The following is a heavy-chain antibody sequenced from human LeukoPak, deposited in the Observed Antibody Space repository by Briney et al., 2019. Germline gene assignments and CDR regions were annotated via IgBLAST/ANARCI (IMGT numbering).Heavy chain of an antibody. V-gene: IGHV3-30*18. D-gene: IGHD2-2*01. J-gene: IGHJ4*02. Sequence: GGSLRLSCAASGFTFKTYGMHWVRQAPGKGLEWVALISYDGSNKYYADSVKGRFTISRDNSKNTLYLQMNSLRGEDTAVYYCAEEATSALPIDYWGQGTLVTVSS. CDR2: ISYDGSNK. CDR1: GFTFKTYG. CDR3: AEEATSALPIDY.